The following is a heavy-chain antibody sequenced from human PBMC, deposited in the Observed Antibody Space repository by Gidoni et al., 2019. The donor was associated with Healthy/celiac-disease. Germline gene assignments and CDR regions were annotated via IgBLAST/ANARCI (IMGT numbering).Heavy chain of an antibody. CDR2: ISGSGGST. Sequence: EVQLLESGGGLVQPGGSLRLSCAASGFTFSSSAMSWVRQAPGKGLEWVSAISGSGGSTYYADSVKGRFTISRDNSKNTLYLQMNSLRAEDTAVYYCAKYDSGTSSHYYYYGMDVWGQGTTVTVSS. D-gene: IGHD3-10*01. J-gene: IGHJ6*02. V-gene: IGHV3-23*01. CDR3: AKYDSGTSSHYYYYGMDV. CDR1: GFTFSSSA.